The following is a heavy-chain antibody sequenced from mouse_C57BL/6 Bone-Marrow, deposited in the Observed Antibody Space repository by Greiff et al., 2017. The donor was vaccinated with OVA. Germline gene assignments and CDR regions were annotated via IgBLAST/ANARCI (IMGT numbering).Heavy chain of an antibody. CDR3: ASSVVITTLVATDYFDY. CDR2: IYPRSGNT. V-gene: IGHV1-81*01. D-gene: IGHD1-1*01. Sequence: VQLQQSGAELARPGASVKLSCKASGYTFPSYGISWVKQRTGQGLEWIGEIYPRSGNTYYNEKFKGKATLTADKSSSTAYMGLRSLTSADSAVYFCASSVVITTLVATDYFDYWGQGTTLTVSS. CDR1: GYTFPSYG. J-gene: IGHJ2*01.